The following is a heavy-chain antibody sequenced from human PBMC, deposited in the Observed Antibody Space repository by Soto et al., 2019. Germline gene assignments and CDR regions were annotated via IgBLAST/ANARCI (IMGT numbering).Heavy chain of an antibody. CDR3: AGGGRYYYYFDY. CDR1: GGSISSYY. Sequence: SETLSLTCTVSGGSISSYYWSWIRQPPGKGLEWIGYIYYSGSTNYNPSLKSRVTISVDTSKNQFSLKLSSVTAADTAVYYCAGGGRYYYYFDYWGQGTLVTVSS. V-gene: IGHV4-59*01. CDR2: IYYSGST. D-gene: IGHD3-16*01. J-gene: IGHJ4*02.